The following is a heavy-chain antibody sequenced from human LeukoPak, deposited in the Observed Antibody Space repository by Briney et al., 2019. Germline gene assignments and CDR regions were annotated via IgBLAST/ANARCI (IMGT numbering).Heavy chain of an antibody. Sequence: SQTLSLTCTVSGGSISSGGYYWSWIRQHPGKGLEWSGYIYYSGSTYYNPSLKSRVTISVDTSKNQFSLTLSSVTAAATAVYYCARAGSGYEYYFDYWGQGTLVTVSS. CDR3: ARAGSGYEYYFDY. CDR2: IYYSGST. J-gene: IGHJ4*02. CDR1: GGSISSGGYY. D-gene: IGHD5-12*01. V-gene: IGHV4-31*03.